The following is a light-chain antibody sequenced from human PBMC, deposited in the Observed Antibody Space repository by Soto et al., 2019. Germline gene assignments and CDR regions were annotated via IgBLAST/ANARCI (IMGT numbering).Light chain of an antibody. CDR3: QQYHNWPPIT. J-gene: IGKJ5*01. CDR2: GAS. CDR1: QSVSSY. V-gene: IGKV3-15*01. Sequence: EIVLTQSPATLSLSPGERATLSCRASQSVSSYLAWYQQKPGQAPRLLIHGASTRATGIPGRFSGSGSGTEFTLTISNLQSEDFAVYFCQQYHNWPPITFGQGTRLEIK.